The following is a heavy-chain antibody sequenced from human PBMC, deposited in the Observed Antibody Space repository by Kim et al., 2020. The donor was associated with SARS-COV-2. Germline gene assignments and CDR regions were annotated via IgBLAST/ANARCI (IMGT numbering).Heavy chain of an antibody. J-gene: IGHJ4*02. Sequence: NYSPSLKSRVTISVDTSKNQFSLKLSSVTAADTAVYYCASRIAAAGAVDYWGQGTLVTVSS. V-gene: IGHV4-34*01. CDR3: ASRIAAAGAVDY. D-gene: IGHD6-13*01.